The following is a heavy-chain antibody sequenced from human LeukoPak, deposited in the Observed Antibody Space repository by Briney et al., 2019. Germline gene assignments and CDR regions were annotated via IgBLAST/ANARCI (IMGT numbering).Heavy chain of an antibody. V-gene: IGHV4-34*01. CDR3: ARGRRTDRYFQH. CDR2: INHSGST. J-gene: IGHJ1*01. Sequence: SETLSLTCAVYGGSFSGYYWSWIRQPPGKGLEWIGEINHSGSTNYNPSLKSRVTISVDTSKNQFSLKLSSVTAADTAVYYCARGRRTDRYFQHWGQGTLVTVSS. D-gene: IGHD1-14*01. CDR1: GGSFSGYY.